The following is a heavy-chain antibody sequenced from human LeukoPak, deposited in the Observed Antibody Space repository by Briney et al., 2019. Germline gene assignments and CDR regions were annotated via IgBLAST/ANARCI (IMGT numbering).Heavy chain of an antibody. CDR2: VSHDGRTT. CDR1: GFTFSNYG. CDR3: VKEPTSYSSGWYFQH. J-gene: IGHJ1*01. Sequence: GGSLRLSCAASGFTFSNYGMQWVRQAPGKGLEWVAVVSHDGRTTFYADSVKGRFTISRDKSRNTLDLQMYSLRAEDTAVYFCVKEPTSYSSGWYFQHWGQGTLVTVSS. V-gene: IGHV3-30*18. D-gene: IGHD6-25*01.